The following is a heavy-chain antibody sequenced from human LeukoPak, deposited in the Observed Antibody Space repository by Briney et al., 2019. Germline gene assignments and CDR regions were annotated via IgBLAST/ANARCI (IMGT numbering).Heavy chain of an antibody. J-gene: IGHJ2*01. CDR3: ARRGEKSGSARGWYFDV. CDR2: IHHSGDT. Sequence: SETLSLTCTVSGGSIGSSYWNWIRQPPGKGLQWIGYIHHSGDTNSNPSLKNRVTISIDTSRKQVSLKLKSVTAADTAVYYCARRGEKSGSARGWYFDVWGRGSLITVSS. V-gene: IGHV4-59*08. CDR1: GGSIGSSY. D-gene: IGHD5-12*01.